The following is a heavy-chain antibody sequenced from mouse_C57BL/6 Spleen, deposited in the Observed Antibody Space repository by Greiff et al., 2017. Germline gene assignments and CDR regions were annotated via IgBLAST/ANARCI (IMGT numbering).Heavy chain of an antibody. CDR2: IDPENGDT. CDR3: TLRFIATPAD. J-gene: IGHJ3*01. D-gene: IGHD1-1*01. V-gene: IGHV14-4*01. CDR1: GFNFKDDY. Sequence: VQLQQSGAELVRPGASVKLSCTASGFNFKDDYMHWVKQRPEQGLEWIGWIDPENGDTEYASKFQGKATITADTSSNTAYLQLSSLTSEDTAVYYCTLRFIATPADWGQGTLVTVSA.